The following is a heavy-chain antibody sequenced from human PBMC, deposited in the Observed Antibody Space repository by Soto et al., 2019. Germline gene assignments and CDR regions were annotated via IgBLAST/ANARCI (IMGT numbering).Heavy chain of an antibody. CDR2: IYYSGST. Sequence: SETLSLTCTVSGASISSSSYYWGWLRQHPRKGLEWLGSIYYSGSTYYNPSLKSRVTISVDTSKNQFSLKLSSVTAADTAVYYCASDILTGYYYYYYGMDVWGQGTTVTVSS. CDR3: ASDILTGYYYYYYGMDV. CDR1: GASISSSSYY. D-gene: IGHD3-9*01. V-gene: IGHV4-39*01. J-gene: IGHJ6*02.